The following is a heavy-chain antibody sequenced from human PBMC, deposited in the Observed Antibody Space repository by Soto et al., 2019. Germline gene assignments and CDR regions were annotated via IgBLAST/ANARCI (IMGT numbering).Heavy chain of an antibody. D-gene: IGHD7-27*01. V-gene: IGHV3-15*07. CDR2: IKSKPDGGTT. J-gene: IGHJ3*02. CDR3: TTDGDGLGDAFDI. Sequence: EVQLVESGGGLVKPGGSLRLSCAASGFTFSNAWMNWVRQAPGKGLEWVGRIKSKPDGGTTDYAAPVKGRFTISRDDSRNTLYLQMNSLKNADTAVYYCTTDGDGLGDAFDIWGQGTMVTVSS. CDR1: GFTFSNAW.